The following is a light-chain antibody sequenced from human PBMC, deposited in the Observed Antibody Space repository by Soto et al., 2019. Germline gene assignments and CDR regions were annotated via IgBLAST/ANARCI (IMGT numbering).Light chain of an antibody. CDR1: NRDVGGYNY. V-gene: IGLV2-14*01. CDR3: SSYSSSSALDVI. Sequence: QSVLAQTASVSGSPGQSITISCAGTNRDVGGYNYVSWYQQYPGKAPKLIIYEVTYRPSGVSNRFSGSKSGNTASLTISGLQSEDEADYYCSSYSSSSALDVIFGGGTQLTVL. J-gene: IGLJ2*01. CDR2: EVT.